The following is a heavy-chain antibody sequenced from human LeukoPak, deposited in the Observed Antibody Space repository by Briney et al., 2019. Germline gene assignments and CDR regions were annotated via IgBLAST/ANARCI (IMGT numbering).Heavy chain of an antibody. D-gene: IGHD2-15*01. CDR3: ARSPVVVAAKFDY. V-gene: IGHV4-34*01. CDR2: INHSGST. Sequence: SETLSLTCAVYGGSFNSFYWSWIRQPPGKGLEWIGEINHSGSTNYNPSLKSRVTISVDTSKNQFSLKLSSVTAADTAVYYCARSPVVVAAKFDYWGQGTLVTVSS. J-gene: IGHJ4*02. CDR1: GGSFNSFY.